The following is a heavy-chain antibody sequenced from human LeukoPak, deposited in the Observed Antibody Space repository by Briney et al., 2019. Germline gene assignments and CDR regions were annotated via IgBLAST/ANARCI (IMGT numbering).Heavy chain of an antibody. CDR1: GFTFGSYG. CDR3: ARKKRVDTDSIMVYYYYAMDV. J-gene: IGHJ6*02. V-gene: IGHV3-33*01. Sequence: TGGSLRLSCAASGFTFGSYGMHWVRQAPGKGLEWVAVIWYDGSNKYYADPVKGRFTISRDNSKKTLYLQMNNLRAEDTAVYYCARKKRVDTDSIMVYYYYAMDVWGQGTTVTVSS. CDR2: IWYDGSNK. D-gene: IGHD5-18*01.